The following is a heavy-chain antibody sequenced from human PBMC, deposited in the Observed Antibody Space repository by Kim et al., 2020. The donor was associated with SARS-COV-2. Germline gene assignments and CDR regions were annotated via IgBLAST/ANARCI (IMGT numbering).Heavy chain of an antibody. CDR2: INAGNGYT. V-gene: IGHV1-3*01. J-gene: IGHJ2*01. CDR1: GYTFTSHA. Sequence: ASVKVSCTASGYTFTSHAMHWVRQAPGQRLEWMGWINAGNGYTKYSQKFQGRVTITRDTSASTAYMELSSLRSEDTAVYYCVRSHYDILTGYNNYWYFDLWGRGTLVTVSS. CDR3: VRSHYDILTGYNNYWYFDL. D-gene: IGHD3-9*01.